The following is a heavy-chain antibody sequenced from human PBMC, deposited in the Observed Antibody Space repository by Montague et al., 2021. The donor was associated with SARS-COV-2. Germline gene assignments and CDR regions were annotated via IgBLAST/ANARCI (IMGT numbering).Heavy chain of an antibody. D-gene: IGHD2-2*01. CDR1: GDSISSGYFY. CDR3: ARHLAISGPAAVSDY. Sequence: SETLSLTCTVSGDSISSGYFYWGWIRQPPGKGLEWVGTILYSGITYYNPSLKSRVTISVDTSRNQFSLKLSSVTAADTAIYYCARHLAISGPAAVSDYWGQGTLVTVSS. CDR2: ILYSGIT. J-gene: IGHJ4*02. V-gene: IGHV4-39*01.